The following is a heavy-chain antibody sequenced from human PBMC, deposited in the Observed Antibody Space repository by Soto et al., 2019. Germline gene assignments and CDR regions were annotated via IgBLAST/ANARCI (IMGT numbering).Heavy chain of an antibody. CDR1: GGTFSSYA. J-gene: IGHJ6*02. CDR3: ARSSGTYPPSRYYYGLDV. D-gene: IGHD1-26*01. Sequence: ASVKVSCKASGGTFSSYAISWVRQAPGQGLEWMGWTSANNGATKYPQKFQARVTMTTDTSTSTAYLDLRSLRSDDTAVYYCARSSGTYPPSRYYYGLDVWGQGTTVTVSS. V-gene: IGHV1-18*01. CDR2: TSANNGAT.